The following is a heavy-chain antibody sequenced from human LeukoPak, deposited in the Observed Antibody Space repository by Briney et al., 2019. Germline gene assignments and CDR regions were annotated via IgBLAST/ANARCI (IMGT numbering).Heavy chain of an antibody. V-gene: IGHV3-15*01. Sequence: GGSLRLSCAASGFTFSNAWMSWVRQAPGKGLEWIGHIKSNTAGGTTDYSAPVKGRFTISRDDSTNTLFLEMNSLKTEDTAVYLCATEFYGSANFNYWGQGTLATVSS. CDR3: ATEFYGSANFNY. J-gene: IGHJ4*02. CDR2: IKSNTAGGTT. CDR1: GFTFSNAW. D-gene: IGHD3-10*01.